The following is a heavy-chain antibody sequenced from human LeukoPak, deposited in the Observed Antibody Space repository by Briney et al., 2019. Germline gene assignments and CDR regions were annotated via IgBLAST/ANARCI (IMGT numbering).Heavy chain of an antibody. J-gene: IGHJ4*02. CDR1: GYTFTGYY. D-gene: IGHD5-12*01. CDR3: AKDPYEYYCDY. V-gene: IGHV1-2*02. CDR2: INPSSGDT. Sequence: ASVKVSCKASGYTFTGYYMHWVRQAPGQGLEWMGWINPSSGDTNYAQKFQGRVTMTRDTSTRTAYLELSGLRSDDTAVYYCAKDPYEYYCDYWGQGTLVSVSS.